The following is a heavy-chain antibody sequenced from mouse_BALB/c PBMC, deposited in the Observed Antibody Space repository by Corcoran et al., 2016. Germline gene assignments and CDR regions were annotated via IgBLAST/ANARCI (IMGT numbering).Heavy chain of an antibody. CDR3: ARWDWYFDV. CDR2: IDPANGNT. Sequence: EVQLQQSGAELVKPAASVKLSCTASGFNIKDTYMHWVKQRPEQCLEWIGRIDPANGNTKYDPKFQGKATITADTSSNTAYLQVSSLTSEDTAVYYCARWDWYFDVWGAGTTVTVSS. J-gene: IGHJ1*01. V-gene: IGHV14-3*02. CDR1: GFNIKDTY.